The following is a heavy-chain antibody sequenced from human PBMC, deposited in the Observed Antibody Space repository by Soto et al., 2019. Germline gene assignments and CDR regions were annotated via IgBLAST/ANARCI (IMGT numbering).Heavy chain of an antibody. V-gene: IGHV1-69*01. CDR2: IIPIFGTA. D-gene: IGHD6-19*01. J-gene: IGHJ4*02. Sequence: QVQLVQSRAEVKKPGSSVRVSCKPSGGTFSAYSISWVRQAPGQGLEWMGGIIPIFGTANYAQKFHGRVTITAGESASTVYMELSSLRSDDTAMYFCAREGRGALAGTADWGQGTLVTVSS. CDR1: GGTFSAYS. CDR3: AREGRGALAGTAD.